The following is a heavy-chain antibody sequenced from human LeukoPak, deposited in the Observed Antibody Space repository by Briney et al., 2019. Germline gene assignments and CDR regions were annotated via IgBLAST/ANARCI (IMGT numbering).Heavy chain of an antibody. CDR1: GGSISSYY. V-gene: IGHV4-4*07. D-gene: IGHD6-6*01. Sequence: PSETLSLTCTVSGGSISSYYWSWIRQPAGKGLEWIGRIYTSGSTNYNPSLKSRVTISVDTSKNQFSLKLSSVTAADTAVYYCASPNSSSPGVDAFDIWGQGTMVTVSS. J-gene: IGHJ3*02. CDR3: ASPNSSSPGVDAFDI. CDR2: IYTSGST.